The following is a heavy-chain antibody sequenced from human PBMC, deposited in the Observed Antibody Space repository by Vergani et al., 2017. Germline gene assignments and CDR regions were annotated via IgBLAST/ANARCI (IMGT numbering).Heavy chain of an antibody. CDR3: ARSIVSRNPPDYFDN. J-gene: IGHJ4*02. CDR1: GGSFSDYY. CDR2: INHSGST. V-gene: IGHV4-34*01. Sequence: QVQLQQWGAGLLKPSETLSLTCAVYGGSFSDYYWNWIRQPPGKGLEWIGEINHSGSTNYNPSLKSRVTISVDTSKNQFSLKLSSVTVADTAVYYCARSIVSRNPPDYFDNWGQGTLVTVSS. D-gene: IGHD1-14*01.